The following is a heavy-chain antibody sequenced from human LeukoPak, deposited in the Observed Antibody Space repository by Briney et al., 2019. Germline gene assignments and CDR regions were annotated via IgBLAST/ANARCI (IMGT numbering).Heavy chain of an antibody. CDR3: ASAPNRAARQGFDY. V-gene: IGHV4-31*03. CDR1: GGSISSGGYY. D-gene: IGHD6-6*01. J-gene: IGHJ4*02. Sequence: SETLSLTCTVSGGSISSGGYYWSWIRQHPGKGLEWIGYIYYSGSTYYNPSLKSRVTISVDTSKNQFSLKLSSVTAADTAVYYCASAPNRAARQGFDYWGQGTLVTVSS. CDR2: IYYSGST.